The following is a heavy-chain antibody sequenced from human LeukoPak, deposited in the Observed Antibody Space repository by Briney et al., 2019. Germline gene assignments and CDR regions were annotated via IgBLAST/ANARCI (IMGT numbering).Heavy chain of an antibody. CDR2: IIPIFGTA. CDR3: ARDRGAARPPAFDI. D-gene: IGHD6-6*01. V-gene: IGHV1-69*01. J-gene: IGHJ3*02. Sequence: SVKVSCKASGGTFSSYAISWVRQAPGQGLEWMGGIIPIFGTANYAQKFQGRVTITADESTSTAYMELSSLRSEDTAVYYCARDRGAARPPAFDIWGQGPMVTVSS. CDR1: GGTFSSYA.